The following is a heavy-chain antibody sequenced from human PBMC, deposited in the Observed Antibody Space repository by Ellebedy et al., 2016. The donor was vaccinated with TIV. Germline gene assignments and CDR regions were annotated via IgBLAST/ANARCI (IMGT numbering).Heavy chain of an antibody. CDR1: GFTFSSYA. D-gene: IGHD3-9*01. CDR2: ISGGGST. V-gene: IGHV3-23*01. CDR3: AKPYDILISPFHH. Sequence: GESLKISCAASGFTFSSYAMTWVRQAPGKGLEWVSSISGGGSTYYADSVKGRFTISRDNSKNTLFLQMNSLRAEDTAVYYCAKPYDILISPFHHWGQGTLVTVSS. J-gene: IGHJ1*01.